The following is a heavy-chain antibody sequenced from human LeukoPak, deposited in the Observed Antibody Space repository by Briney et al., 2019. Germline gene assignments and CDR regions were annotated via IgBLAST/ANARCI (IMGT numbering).Heavy chain of an antibody. Sequence: SETLSLTCTVSGGSISSGGYYWSWIRQHPGKGLEWIGYIYYSGSTYYNPSLKSRVTISVDTSKNQFSLKLSSVTPADTAVYYCARDPGRPYFDWPHLFDIWGQGTMVTVSS. CDR3: ARDPGRPYFDWPHLFDI. J-gene: IGHJ3*02. D-gene: IGHD3-9*01. CDR2: IYYSGST. CDR1: GGSISSGGYY. V-gene: IGHV4-31*03.